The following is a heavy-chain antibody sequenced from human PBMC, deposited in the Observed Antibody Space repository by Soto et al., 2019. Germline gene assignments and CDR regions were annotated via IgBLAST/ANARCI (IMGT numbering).Heavy chain of an antibody. CDR2: SIPIFGTA. CDR1: GGTFNNYP. D-gene: IGHD5-12*01. CDR3: ARGRGYSGDDHYYYFDMDV. V-gene: IGHV1-69*01. Sequence: QVQLVQSGAEVKKPASSVKVSCKASGGTFNNYPITWVRQAPGEGLEWMGGSIPIFGTANYAQNFQGRVTISVDEYTSTAYMELSSLRSEDTAVYYCARGRGYSGDDHYYYFDMDVWGQGTTVTVSS. J-gene: IGHJ6*02.